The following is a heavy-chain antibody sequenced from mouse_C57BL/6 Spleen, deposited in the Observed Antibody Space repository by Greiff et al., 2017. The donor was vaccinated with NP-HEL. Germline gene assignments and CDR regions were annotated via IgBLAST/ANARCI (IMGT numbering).Heavy chain of an antibody. CDR2: IYPGSGST. Sequence: QVQLQQSGAELVKPGASVKMSCKASGYTFTSYWITWVKQRPGQGLAWIGDIYPGSGSTTYNEKFKGKATLTVDTSSSTAYMQLSSLTSEDSAVYYGATYGYDRDYWGQGTTLTVSS. CDR1: GYTFTSYW. CDR3: ATYGYDRDY. J-gene: IGHJ2*01. V-gene: IGHV1-55*01. D-gene: IGHD2-2*01.